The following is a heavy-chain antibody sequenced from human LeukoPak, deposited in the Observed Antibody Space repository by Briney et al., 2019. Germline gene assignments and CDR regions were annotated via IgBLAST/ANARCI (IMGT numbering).Heavy chain of an antibody. J-gene: IGHJ4*02. CDR1: GFTFSSYW. D-gene: IGHD3-22*01. CDR2: IKQDGSEK. Sequence: GGSLRLSRAASGFTFSSYWMSWVRQAPGKGLEWVANIKQDGSEKYYVDSVKGRFTISGDNAKNSLYLQMNSLRAEDTAVYYCARVKRRYYDSSGTYYFDYWGQGTLVTVSS. V-gene: IGHV3-7*01. CDR3: ARVKRRYYDSSGTYYFDY.